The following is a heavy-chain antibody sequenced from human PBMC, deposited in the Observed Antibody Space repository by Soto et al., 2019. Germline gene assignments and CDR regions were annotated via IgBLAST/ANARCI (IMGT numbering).Heavy chain of an antibody. Sequence: ASVKVSCKASGYTFTSYGISWVRQAPGQGLEWMGWISAYNGNTNYAQKLQGRVTMTTDTSTSTAYMELRSLRSEDTAVYYCARAIMATNPRPFDYWGQGALVTVSS. CDR3: ARAIMATNPRPFDY. D-gene: IGHD5-12*01. CDR1: GYTFTSYG. J-gene: IGHJ4*02. V-gene: IGHV1-18*01. CDR2: ISAYNGNT.